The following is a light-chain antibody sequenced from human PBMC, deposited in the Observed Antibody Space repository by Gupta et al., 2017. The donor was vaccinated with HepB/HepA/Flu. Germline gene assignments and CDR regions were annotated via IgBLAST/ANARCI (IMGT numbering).Light chain of an antibody. CDR3: CSYAGSDTLGV. V-gene: IGLV2-11*01. Sequence: QSALTNPRSVSGSPGQSVPISCTGTSSDVGGSNYVSWYQQHPGKAPKLMIYDVSKRPGGVPECFAGSNCGNTASLTSSGLQAEDEADYCCCSYAGSDTLGVFGGGTKLTVL. CDR2: DVS. CDR1: SSDVGGSNY. J-gene: IGLJ2*01.